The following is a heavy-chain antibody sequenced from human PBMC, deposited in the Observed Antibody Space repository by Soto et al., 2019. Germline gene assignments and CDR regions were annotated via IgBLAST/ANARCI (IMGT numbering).Heavy chain of an antibody. D-gene: IGHD3-9*01. J-gene: IGHJ4*02. V-gene: IGHV3-74*01. Sequence: SGFTFSNDWMHCVRQAPGKGLEWVSRINADGGSTHYADSVRGRFTISRDNAKNTLFLQLNSLRVEDTAIYYCIKVLTRGVGVPRFYFDSWGQGTLVTVS. CDR2: INADGGST. CDR1: GFTFSNDW. CDR3: IKVLTRGVGVPRFYFDS.